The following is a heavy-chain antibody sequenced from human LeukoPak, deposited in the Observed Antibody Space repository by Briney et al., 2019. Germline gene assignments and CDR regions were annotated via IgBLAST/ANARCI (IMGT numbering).Heavy chain of an antibody. J-gene: IGHJ3*02. D-gene: IGHD2-2*01. CDR1: GFTFSNYA. Sequence: GGSLRLSCAASGFTFSNYAMSWVRQAPGKGLEWVSTISGYGGTTYFADSVKGRFTISRDNSKNTLYLQMNSLRAEDTAVYYCAKAHYCSSTSCYAFDIWGQGTMVTVSS. CDR2: ISGYGGTT. CDR3: AKAHYCSSTSCYAFDI. V-gene: IGHV3-23*01.